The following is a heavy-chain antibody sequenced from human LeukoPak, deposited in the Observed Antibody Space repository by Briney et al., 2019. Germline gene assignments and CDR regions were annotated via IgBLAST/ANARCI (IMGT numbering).Heavy chain of an antibody. V-gene: IGHV1-8*03. D-gene: IGHD2/OR15-2a*01. CDR3: AREIFNSYSDHDAFDI. Sequence: ASVKVSCKASGYTFTNYDINWVRQATGQGLEWMGWMNPNSGNTGYSQKFQGRVTFTKDTSISTAYMELSSLRSEDTAVYYCAREIFNSYSDHDAFDIWGQGTMVTVSS. CDR1: GYTFTNYD. CDR2: MNPNSGNT. J-gene: IGHJ3*02.